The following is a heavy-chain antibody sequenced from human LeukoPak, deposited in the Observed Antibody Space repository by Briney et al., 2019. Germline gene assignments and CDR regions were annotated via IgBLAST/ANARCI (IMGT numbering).Heavy chain of an antibody. Sequence: GGSLRLPCAASGFTFSSYEMNWVRQAPGKGLERVSYISSSGSTIYYADSVKGRFTISRDNAKNSLYLQMNSLRAEDTAVYYCARVAAGTYYYGSGSYPFDYWGQGTLVTVSS. D-gene: IGHD3-10*01. V-gene: IGHV3-48*03. J-gene: IGHJ4*02. CDR2: ISSSGSTI. CDR3: ARVAAGTYYYGSGSYPFDY. CDR1: GFTFSSYE.